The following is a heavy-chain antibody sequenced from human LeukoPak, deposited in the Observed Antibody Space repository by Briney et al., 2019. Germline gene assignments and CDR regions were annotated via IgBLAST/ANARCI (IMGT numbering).Heavy chain of an antibody. CDR2: INPNSGGT. V-gene: IGHV1-2*02. CDR3: ATDRGYCSSTSCYTEEYRPGSFDH. D-gene: IGHD2-2*02. Sequence: ASVKVSCKASGYTFTGYYMHWVRQAPGQGLEWMGWINPNSGGTNYAQKFQGRVTMTRDTSISTAYMELSSLRSDDTAVYYCATDRGYCSSTSCYTEEYRPGSFDHWGQGTLVTVSS. CDR1: GYTFTGYY. J-gene: IGHJ4*02.